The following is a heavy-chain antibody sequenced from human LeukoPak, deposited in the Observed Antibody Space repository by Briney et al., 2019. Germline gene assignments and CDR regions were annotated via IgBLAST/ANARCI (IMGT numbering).Heavy chain of an antibody. V-gene: IGHV3-30*04. D-gene: IGHD5/OR15-5a*01. CDR1: GFTFSSYA. CDR3: ARAWGQVSTVFDY. J-gene: IGHJ4*02. CDR2: ISYDGSNK. Sequence: GGSLRLSCAASGFTFSSYAMHWVRQAPGKGLEWVAVISYDGSNKYYADSVKGRFTISRDNSKNTLYLQMNSLRAEDTAVYYCARAWGQVSTVFDYWGQGTLVTVSS.